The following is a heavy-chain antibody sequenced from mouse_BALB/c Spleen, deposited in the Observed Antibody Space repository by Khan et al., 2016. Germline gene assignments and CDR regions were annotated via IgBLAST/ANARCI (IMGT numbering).Heavy chain of an antibody. CDR1: GFDFSSDW. Sequence: EVQLQESGGGLVQPGGSLKLSCAASGFDFSSDWMCWVRQAPGKGLEWIGEINPDSSTITYTPSLKDKFILSRANANNTLYLQMRKVRSEDSAIQYCASTCWYFDVWGAGTTVTVSS. CDR3: ASTCWYFDV. CDR2: INPDSSTI. V-gene: IGHV4-1*02. J-gene: IGHJ1*01.